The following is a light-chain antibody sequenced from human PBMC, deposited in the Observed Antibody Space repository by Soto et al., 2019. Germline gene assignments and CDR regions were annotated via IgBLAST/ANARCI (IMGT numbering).Light chain of an antibody. CDR2: GNS. V-gene: IGLV1-40*01. Sequence: QAVVTQPPSVSGAPGQRVTISCTGSSSNIGAGYDVHWYQQLPGTAPKLLIYGNSNRPSGVPDRFSGSKSGTSASLASTGLQAEDEADYYCQSYDSSHVVFGGGTKVTVL. J-gene: IGLJ2*01. CDR1: SSNIGAGYD. CDR3: QSYDSSHVV.